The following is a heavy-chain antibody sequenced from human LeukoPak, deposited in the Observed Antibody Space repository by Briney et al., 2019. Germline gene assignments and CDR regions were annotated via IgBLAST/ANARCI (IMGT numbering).Heavy chain of an antibody. D-gene: IGHD3-10*01. Sequence: SETLSLTCIASGGSISSSIYYWAWVRQPPGKGLEWIGTVFYGATQYSPSLRSRVTMSLDTSKNQLSLRLSSVTAADTAVYYCARSGAFDLWGQGTMVTVSS. CDR2: VFYGAT. V-gene: IGHV4-39*07. CDR3: ARSGAFDL. CDR1: GGSISSSIYY. J-gene: IGHJ3*01.